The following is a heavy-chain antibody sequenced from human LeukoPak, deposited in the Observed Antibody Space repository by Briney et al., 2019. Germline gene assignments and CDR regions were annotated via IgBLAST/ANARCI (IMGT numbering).Heavy chain of an antibody. Sequence: ASVKVSCKASGGTFSSYAISWVRQATGQGLEWMGRIIPILGIANYAQKFQGRVTITADKSTSTAYMELSSLRSEDTAVYYCARFSDILTGYRYYGMDVWGQGTTVTVSS. J-gene: IGHJ6*02. CDR1: GGTFSSYA. CDR3: ARFSDILTGYRYYGMDV. D-gene: IGHD3-9*01. V-gene: IGHV1-69*04. CDR2: IIPILGIA.